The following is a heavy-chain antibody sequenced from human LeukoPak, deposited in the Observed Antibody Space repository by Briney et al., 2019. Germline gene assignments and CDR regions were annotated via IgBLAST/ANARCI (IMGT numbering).Heavy chain of an antibody. Sequence: GGSLRLSCAASGFTFSRYGMHWVRQAPGKGLEWVAVISYDGSNKYYADSVKGRFTISRDNSKNTLYLQMNSLRAEDTAVYYCAKDQGYSSGWYVDYWGQGTLVTVSS. D-gene: IGHD6-19*01. CDR2: ISYDGSNK. J-gene: IGHJ4*02. CDR1: GFTFSRYG. V-gene: IGHV3-30*18. CDR3: AKDQGYSSGWYVDY.